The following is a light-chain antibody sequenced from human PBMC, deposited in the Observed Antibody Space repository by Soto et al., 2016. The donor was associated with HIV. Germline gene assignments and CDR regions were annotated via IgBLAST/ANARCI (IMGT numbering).Light chain of an antibody. V-gene: IGKV1-39*01. J-gene: IGKJ1*01. CDR2: AAS. CDR3: QQSSRTPRT. Sequence: DIQMTQSPSFLSASVGDRVTITCRASQGIRNNLAWYQQKPGKAPKLLIHAASTLQSGVPSRFSGSGSGTEFTLTISDLQHEDLATYYCQQSSRTPRTFGQGTKVEI. CDR1: QGIRNN.